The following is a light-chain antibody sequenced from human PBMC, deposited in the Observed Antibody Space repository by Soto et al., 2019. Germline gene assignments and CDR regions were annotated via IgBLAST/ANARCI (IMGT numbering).Light chain of an antibody. V-gene: IGLV1-47*01. Sequence: QSVLTQPPSASGTPGQRVTISCSGSSSNIGSNYVYWYQQLPGTAPKLLIYRNNQRPSGVPDRFSGSKSGTSASLAISGLQSEDEADYYCAAWDDSLSGRFVFGTGTQVTVL. CDR1: SSNIGSNY. J-gene: IGLJ1*01. CDR2: RNN. CDR3: AAWDDSLSGRFV.